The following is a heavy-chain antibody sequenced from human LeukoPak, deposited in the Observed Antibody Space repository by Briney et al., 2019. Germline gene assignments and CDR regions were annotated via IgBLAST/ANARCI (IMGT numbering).Heavy chain of an antibody. CDR2: LYINGNT. CDR3: ARGVEPLAANTLAY. V-gene: IGHV3-53*01. CDR1: GFTVITND. J-gene: IGHJ4*02. D-gene: IGHD1-14*01. Sequence: SLRLSCAASGFTVITNDMTWVREAPGKGLEWVSVLYINGNTKYAHSVQGRFTISRDNSKYTLYLEMNSLSPDDTAVYYCARGVEPLAANTLAYWGQGTLVTVSS.